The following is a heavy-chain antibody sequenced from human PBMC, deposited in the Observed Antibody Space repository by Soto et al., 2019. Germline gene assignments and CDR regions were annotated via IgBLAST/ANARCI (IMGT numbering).Heavy chain of an antibody. CDR2: IYYSGST. D-gene: IGHD3-3*01. Sequence: SETLSLTCTVSGGSISSYYWSWIRQPPGKGLERIGYIYYSGSTNYNPSLKSRVTISVDTSKNQFSLKLSSVTAAETAVYYCARAFGVVTPNWFDPWGQGTLVTVSS. V-gene: IGHV4-59*01. J-gene: IGHJ5*02. CDR3: ARAFGVVTPNWFDP. CDR1: GGSISSYY.